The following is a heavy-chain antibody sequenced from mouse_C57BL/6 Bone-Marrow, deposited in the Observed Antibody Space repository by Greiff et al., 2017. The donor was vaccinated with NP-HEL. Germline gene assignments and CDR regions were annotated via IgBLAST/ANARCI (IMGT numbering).Heavy chain of an antibody. D-gene: IGHD2-2*01. CDR3: ARQRVTRFAY. CDR2: ISSGGSYT. J-gene: IGHJ3*01. Sequence: EVKLVESGGDLVKPGGSLKLSCAASGFTFSSYGMSWVRQTPDKRLEWVATISSGGSYTYYPDSVKGRFTISRDNAKNTLYLQMSSLKSEDTAMYYCARQRVTRFAYWGQGTLVTVSA. CDR1: GFTFSSYG. V-gene: IGHV5-6*02.